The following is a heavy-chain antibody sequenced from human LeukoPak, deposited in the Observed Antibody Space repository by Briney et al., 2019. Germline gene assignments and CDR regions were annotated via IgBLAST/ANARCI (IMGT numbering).Heavy chain of an antibody. CDR1: GSTFSSYA. CDR3: ARDGPDAFDI. J-gene: IGHJ3*02. Sequence: GGSLRLSCAASGSTFSSYAMPWVRQAPGKGLEYVSAISSNGGSTYYANSVKGRFTISRDNSKNTLYLQMGSLRAEDMAVYYCARDGPDAFDIWGQGTMVTVSS. V-gene: IGHV3-64*01. CDR2: ISSNGGST.